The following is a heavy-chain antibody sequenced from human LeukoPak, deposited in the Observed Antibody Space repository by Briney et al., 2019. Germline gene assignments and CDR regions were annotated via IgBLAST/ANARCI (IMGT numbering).Heavy chain of an antibody. CDR2: INPNSGGT. V-gene: IGHV1-2*02. Sequence: ASVKVSCKASGYTFTGYYMHWVRQAPGQGLEWMGWINPNSGGTNYAQKFQGRVTMTRDTSISTAYMVLSRLRSDDTAVYYCARVTTVTTFSAFDIWAKGQWSPSL. CDR1: GYTFTGYY. J-gene: IGHJ3*02. D-gene: IGHD4-17*01. CDR3: ARVTTVTTFSAFDI.